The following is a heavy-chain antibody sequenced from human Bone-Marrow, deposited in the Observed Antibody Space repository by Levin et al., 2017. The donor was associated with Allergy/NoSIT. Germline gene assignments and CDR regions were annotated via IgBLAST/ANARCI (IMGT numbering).Heavy chain of an antibody. J-gene: IGHJ3*02. CDR3: TKDRARSLATFDI. CDR1: GFTFSSSA. CDR2: ISYDGSNK. V-gene: IGHV3-30*04. Sequence: GESLKISCEDSGFTFSSSAMSWVRQAPGKGLEWVAVISYDGSNKFYADSVKGRSTISRDNSKNTVYLQMSSLRAEDTAVYFCTKDRARSLATFDIRGQGTMVTVSS. D-gene: IGHD3-10*01.